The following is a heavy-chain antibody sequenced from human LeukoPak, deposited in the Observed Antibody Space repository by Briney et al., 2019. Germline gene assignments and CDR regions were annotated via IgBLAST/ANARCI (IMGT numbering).Heavy chain of an antibody. CDR2: ISGSGGST. CDR3: ARLWSAEEAFDY. CDR1: GFTFDTYG. Sequence: GGTLRLSCAASGFTFDTYGMSWVRQAPGKGLEWVSAISGSGGSTYYADSVKGRFTISRDNSKNTLYLQMNSLRAEDTAVYYCARLWSAEEAFDYWGQGTLVTVSS. V-gene: IGHV3-23*01. D-gene: IGHD5-18*01. J-gene: IGHJ4*02.